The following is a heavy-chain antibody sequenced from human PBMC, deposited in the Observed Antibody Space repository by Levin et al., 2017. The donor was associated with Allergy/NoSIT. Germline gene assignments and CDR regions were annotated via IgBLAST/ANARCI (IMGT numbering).Heavy chain of an antibody. V-gene: IGHV3-20*04. J-gene: IGHJ3*02. D-gene: IGHD1-1*01. CDR1: GFTFSSYA. Sequence: GGSLRLSCAASGFTFSSYAMSWVRQTPGKGLEWVSGINWNGGSTGYADSVKGRFTISRDNAKNSLYLQMNSLRAEDTALYYCARVRRQPRGAPNDAFDIWGQGTMVTVSS. CDR2: INWNGGST. CDR3: ARVRRQPRGAPNDAFDI.